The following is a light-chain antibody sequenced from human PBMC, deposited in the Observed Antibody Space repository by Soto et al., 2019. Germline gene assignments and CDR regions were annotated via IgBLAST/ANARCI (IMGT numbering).Light chain of an antibody. V-gene: IGKV1D-12*01. J-gene: IGKJ5*01. CDR3: QQANTFPIT. CDR1: QGIDSW. Sequence: DIQMTQSPSFVSTSVGDRVTITCRASQGIDSWLAWYQQKPGRAPKLLIYAASSLQSWVPSRFSGSGSGTDFTLTINSLQPEDFATYHCQQANTFPITFGQGTRLEIK. CDR2: AAS.